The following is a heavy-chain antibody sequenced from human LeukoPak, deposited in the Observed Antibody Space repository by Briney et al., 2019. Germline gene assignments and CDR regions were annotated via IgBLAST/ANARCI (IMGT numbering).Heavy chain of an antibody. Sequence: GGSLRLSCAASGFTFSNTAMSWVRQAPGKGLEWLSIISGSGLNAYYADSVKGRFTISRDNSKSTLFLQMNSLRAEDTALYYCVKRTMAGVLERRTYYFDCWGQGSLVTVSP. J-gene: IGHJ4*02. CDR1: GFTFSNTA. D-gene: IGHD2-2*01. V-gene: IGHV3-23*01. CDR2: ISGSGLNA. CDR3: VKRTMAGVLERRTYYFDC.